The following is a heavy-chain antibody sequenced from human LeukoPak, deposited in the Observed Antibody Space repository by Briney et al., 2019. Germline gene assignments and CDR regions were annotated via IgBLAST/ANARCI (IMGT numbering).Heavy chain of an antibody. CDR1: GYTLPSHG. D-gene: IGHD1-26*01. CDR3: AGATTAYYYYGMDV. J-gene: IGHJ6*02. V-gene: IGHV1-18*01. CDR2: ISAYNGNT. Sequence: ASVTVPCKASGYTLPSHGISRVRQAPAHRLEWIGWISAYNGNTNYAQKLQGRVTMTTDTSTSTAYMELRSLRSDDTAVYYCAGATTAYYYYGMDVWGQGTTVTVSS.